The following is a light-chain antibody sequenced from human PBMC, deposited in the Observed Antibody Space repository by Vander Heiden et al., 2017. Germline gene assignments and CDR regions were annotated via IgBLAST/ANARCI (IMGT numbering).Light chain of an antibody. V-gene: IGKV1-5*03. CDR3: QQYNSYSS. Sequence: DIQMTQSPSPLSASVGDRVTTPSLASQRISSWLAWYQKKPEKAPKLLIYKASSLEGGVPARFSGSGSGTEFTLTISSLQTDDFATYYCQQYNSYSSFGPGTKVDIK. CDR2: KAS. CDR1: QRISSW. J-gene: IGKJ3*01.